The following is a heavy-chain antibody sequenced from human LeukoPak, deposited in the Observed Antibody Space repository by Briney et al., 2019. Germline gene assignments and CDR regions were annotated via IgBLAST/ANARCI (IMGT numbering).Heavy chain of an antibody. V-gene: IGHV3-48*01. CDR1: GFTFSSYS. CDR2: ISSSSSTI. J-gene: IGHJ4*02. CDR3: ARDGDIVVVVAGSFDY. Sequence: GGSLRLSCAASGFTFSSYSMNWVRQAPGKGLEWVSYISSSSSTIYYADSVKGRFTISRDNSKNTLYLQMNSLRAEDTAVYYCARDGDIVVVVAGSFDYWGQGTLVTVSS. D-gene: IGHD2-15*01.